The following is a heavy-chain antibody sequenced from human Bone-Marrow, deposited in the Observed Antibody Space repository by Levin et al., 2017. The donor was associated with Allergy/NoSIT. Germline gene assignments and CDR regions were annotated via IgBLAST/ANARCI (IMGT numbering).Heavy chain of an antibody. CDR1: GFSLINHG. CDR2: IWFDGTKE. Sequence: PGGSLRLSCAASGFSLINHGMHWVRQAPGKGLEWVAVIWFDGTKESYGDSVKGRFTISRDNSKNMVYLQMDSLRAEDTAVYYCARDIMVGPFDVWGQGTGVTVS. CDR3: ARDIMVGPFDV. J-gene: IGHJ3*01. D-gene: IGHD3-16*01. V-gene: IGHV3-33*01.